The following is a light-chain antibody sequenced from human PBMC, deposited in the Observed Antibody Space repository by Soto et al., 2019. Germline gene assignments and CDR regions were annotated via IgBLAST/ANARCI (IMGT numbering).Light chain of an antibody. V-gene: IGKV2-28*01. CDR3: MQALQTPLT. J-gene: IGKJ4*01. Sequence: DIVMTQSPLSLPVTPGAPASISCRSSQSLLHVNGYNYLDWYLQKPGQSPQLLIYLGSNRASGVPDRFSGSGSGTDFTLKISRVEAEDVGVYCCMQALQTPLTFGGGTKVDIK. CDR2: LGS. CDR1: QSLLHVNGYNY.